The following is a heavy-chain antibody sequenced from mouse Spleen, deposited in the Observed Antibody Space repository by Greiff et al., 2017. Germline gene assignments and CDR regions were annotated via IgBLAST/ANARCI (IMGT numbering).Heavy chain of an antibody. CDR2: IDPSDSYT. Sequence: QVQLQQPGAELVMPGASVKLSCKASGYTFTSYWMHWVKQRPGQGLEWIGEIDPSDSYTNYNQKFKGKATLTVDKSSSTAYMQLSSLTSEDSAVYYCARVPYGNYDYWGQGTLVTVSA. V-gene: IGHV1-69*01. CDR1: GYTFTSYW. CDR3: ARVPYGNYDY. D-gene: IGHD2-10*02. J-gene: IGHJ3*01.